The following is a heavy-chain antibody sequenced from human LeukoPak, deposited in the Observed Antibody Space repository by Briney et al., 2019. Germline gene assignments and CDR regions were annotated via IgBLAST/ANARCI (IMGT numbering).Heavy chain of an antibody. V-gene: IGHV3-33*01. Sequence: PGGSLRLSCAASGFTLSSFGMVWVRQAPGKGLEWVTLMWYDGRNKYYADSVKGRFTISRDNSKHTVYLQMNSLRGEDTAVYYCARVGDMEAFDIWGQGTRVTVSS. CDR3: ARVGDMEAFDI. CDR2: MWYDGRNK. D-gene: IGHD3-16*01. J-gene: IGHJ3*02. CDR1: GFTLSSFG.